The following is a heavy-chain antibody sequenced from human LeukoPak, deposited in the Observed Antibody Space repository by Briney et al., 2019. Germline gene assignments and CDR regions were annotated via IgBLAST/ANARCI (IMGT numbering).Heavy chain of an antibody. Sequence: GASVKVSCKASGGTFSSYAISWVRQAPGQGLEWMGGIIPIFGTANNAQKFQGRVTITADESTSTAYMELSSLRSEDTAVYYCAGASAYYYDSSGYPFDYWGQGTLVTVSS. D-gene: IGHD3-22*01. V-gene: IGHV1-69*13. CDR1: GGTFSSYA. CDR3: AGASAYYYDSSGYPFDY. J-gene: IGHJ4*02. CDR2: IIPIFGTA.